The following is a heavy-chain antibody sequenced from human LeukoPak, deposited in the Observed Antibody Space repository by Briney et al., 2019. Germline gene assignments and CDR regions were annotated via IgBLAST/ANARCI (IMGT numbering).Heavy chain of an antibody. CDR2: INHSGST. V-gene: IGHV4-34*01. D-gene: IGHD5-24*01. Sequence: SETLSLTCAVYGGSFSGYYWSWIRQPPGKGLEWIGEINHSGSTNFNPSLKSRVTISVDTSKNQFSLKLSSVTAADTAVYYCARMADGYNDYWGQGTLVTVSS. J-gene: IGHJ4*02. CDR3: ARMADGYNDY. CDR1: GGSFSGYY.